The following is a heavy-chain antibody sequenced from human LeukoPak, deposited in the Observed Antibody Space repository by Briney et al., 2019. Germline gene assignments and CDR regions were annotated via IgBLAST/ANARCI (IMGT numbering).Heavy chain of an antibody. CDR3: ASRLSEDY. D-gene: IGHD2/OR15-2a*01. CDR2: INHSGST. CDR1: GGSFSGYY. Sequence: SETLSLTCAVYGGSFSGYYWSWIRQPPGKGLEWIGEINHSGSTNYNPSLKSRVTISVDTSKNQFSLKLSSVTAADTAVYYCASRLSEDYWGQGTLVTVSP. J-gene: IGHJ4*02. V-gene: IGHV4-34*01.